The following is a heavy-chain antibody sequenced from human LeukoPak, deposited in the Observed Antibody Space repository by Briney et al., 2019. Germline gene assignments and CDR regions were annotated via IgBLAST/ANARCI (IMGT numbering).Heavy chain of an antibody. J-gene: IGHJ4*02. CDR2: ISGSGDNT. D-gene: IGHD1-20*01. CDR1: QFTFSNYG. CDR3: ATHPRNSISGLTKSPRDY. V-gene: IGHV3-23*01. Sequence: GGSLRLSCAASQFTFSNYGMSWVRQAQGKGLEWVSSISGSGDNTYYADSVRGMFTISRDNSKTTLYLQMNSLGAEDTALYYCATHPRNSISGLTKSPRDYWGQGTLVTVSS.